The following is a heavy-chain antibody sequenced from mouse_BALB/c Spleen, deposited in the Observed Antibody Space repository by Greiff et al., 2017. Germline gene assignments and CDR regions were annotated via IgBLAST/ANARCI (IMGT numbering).Heavy chain of an antibody. D-gene: IGHD1-1*01. CDR1: GYTFTSYY. J-gene: IGHJ3*01. Sequence: VQIQESGAELVKPGASVKLSCKDSGYTFTSYYMYWVKQRPGQGLEWIGEINPSNGGTNFNEKFKSKATLTVDKSSSTAYMQLSSLTSEDSAVYYCTRSYYGSSPQFAYWGQGTLVTVSA. CDR3: TRSYYGSSPQFAY. V-gene: IGHV1S81*02. CDR2: INPSNGGT.